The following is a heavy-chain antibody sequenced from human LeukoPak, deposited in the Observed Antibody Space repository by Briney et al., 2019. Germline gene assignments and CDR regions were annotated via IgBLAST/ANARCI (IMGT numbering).Heavy chain of an antibody. CDR2: IYYSGSA. D-gene: IGHD5-24*01. CDR1: GGSISSYY. V-gene: IGHV4-59*08. J-gene: IGHJ6*02. CDR3: ARHRGVEMATIHYYYYGMDV. Sequence: SETLSLTCTVSGGSISSYYWSWIRQPPGKGLEWIGYIYYSGSANYNPSLKSRVTISVDTSKNQFSLKLSSVTAADTAVYYCARHRGVEMATIHYYYYGMDVWGQGTTVTVSS.